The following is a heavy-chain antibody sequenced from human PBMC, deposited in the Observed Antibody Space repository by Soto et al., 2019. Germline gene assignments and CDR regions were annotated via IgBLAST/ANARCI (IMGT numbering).Heavy chain of an antibody. CDR2: FYYSWST. CDR1: GGSVSGGGYY. CDR3: ATDRGVHTLYYSGFAV. V-gene: IGHV4-31*03. J-gene: IGHJ6*01. D-gene: IGHD1-26*01. Sequence: PSETLSLTYTVSGGSVSGGGYYWSWIRQHPGKGLEWIANFYYSWSTYYNPSLKIRVSISVETSKNQFFLKLSSVTSADTAVYSSATDRGVHTLYYSGFAVWAQGRTVTV.